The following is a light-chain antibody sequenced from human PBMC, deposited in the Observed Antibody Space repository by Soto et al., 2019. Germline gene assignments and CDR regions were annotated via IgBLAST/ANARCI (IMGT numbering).Light chain of an antibody. Sequence: ESVLTHSPGTLSLSPGERSTLSCRASQSVSSAFFAWYQQKPGQAPRLLIYGVSSRATGIPDRFSGSGSGTDFTLTISRLEPEDFVVYFCQQYSSLPHTFGQGTKLEVK. CDR2: GVS. CDR3: QQYSSLPHT. CDR1: QSVSSAF. V-gene: IGKV3-20*01. J-gene: IGKJ2*01.